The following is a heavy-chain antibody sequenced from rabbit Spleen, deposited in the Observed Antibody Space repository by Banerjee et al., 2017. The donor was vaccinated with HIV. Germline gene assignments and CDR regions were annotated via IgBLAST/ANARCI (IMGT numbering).Heavy chain of an antibody. CDR3: ARDTGSSFSSYGMDL. CDR1: GFSFSSSYW. J-gene: IGHJ6*01. Sequence: QSLEESGGDLVKPGASLTLTCTASGFSFSSSYWICWVRQAPGKGPEWIACIYNGDGSTYYASWAKGRFTISKTSSTTVTLQMTSLTAADTATYFCARDTGSSFSSYGMDLWGPGTLVTVS. D-gene: IGHD8-1*01. V-gene: IGHV1S40*01. CDR2: IYNGDGST.